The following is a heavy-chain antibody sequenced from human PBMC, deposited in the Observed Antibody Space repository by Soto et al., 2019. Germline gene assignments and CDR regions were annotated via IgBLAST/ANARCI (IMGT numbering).Heavy chain of an antibody. CDR1: GDSVTNYF. CDR3: AYDPFYCNNALPPIFDL. Sequence: PSETLSLTCTVSGDSVTNYFWSWMRQPPGKGLEWIGHMYHGGRTNYSPSLKSRATMSLDSSKNQFSLNLSSVTAADTAAYFCAYDPFYCNNALPPIFDLWGQGVLVTVSS. D-gene: IGHD2-8*01. CDR2: MYHGGRT. J-gene: IGHJ4*02. V-gene: IGHV4-59*02.